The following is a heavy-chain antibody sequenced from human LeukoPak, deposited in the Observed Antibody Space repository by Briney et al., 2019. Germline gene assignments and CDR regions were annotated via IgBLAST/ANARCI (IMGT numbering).Heavy chain of an antibody. Sequence: GGSLRLSCAASGFTFSSYAMSWVRQAPGKGLEWVSAISGSGGSTYYADSVKGRFTISRDNSKNTLYLQMNSLRAEDTAVYYCAKGNTFGGVIVAATDYWGQGTLVTVSS. CDR3: AKGNTFGGVIVAATDY. V-gene: IGHV3-23*01. CDR1: GFTFSSYA. CDR2: ISGSGGST. J-gene: IGHJ4*02. D-gene: IGHD3-16*02.